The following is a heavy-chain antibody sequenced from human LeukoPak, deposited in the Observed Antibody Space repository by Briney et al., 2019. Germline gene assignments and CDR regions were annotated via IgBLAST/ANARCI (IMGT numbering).Heavy chain of an antibody. V-gene: IGHV3-33*06. CDR1: GFTFSSYG. D-gene: IGHD4-17*01. CDR2: IWYDGSNK. Sequence: GSLRLSCAASGFTFSSYGMHWVRQAPGKGLEWVAVIWYDGSNKYYADSVKGRFTISRDNSKNTLYLQMNSLRAEDTAVYYCAKENYGDNYYFDYWGQGTLVTVSS. CDR3: AKENYGDNYYFDY. J-gene: IGHJ4*02.